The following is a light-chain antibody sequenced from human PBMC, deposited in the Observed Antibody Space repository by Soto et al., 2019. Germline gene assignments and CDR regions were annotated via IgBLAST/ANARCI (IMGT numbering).Light chain of an antibody. CDR2: KAS. J-gene: IGKJ1*01. CDR3: QQYNSYPWT. CDR1: RSVSNY. V-gene: IGKV1-5*03. Sequence: DIQMTQSPSSLSASVGDRVTITCRASRSVSNYLSWYQQKPGKAPKLLIYKASTLKSGVPSRFSGSGSGTEFTLTISSLQPDDFATYYCQQYNSYPWTFGQGTKVDIK.